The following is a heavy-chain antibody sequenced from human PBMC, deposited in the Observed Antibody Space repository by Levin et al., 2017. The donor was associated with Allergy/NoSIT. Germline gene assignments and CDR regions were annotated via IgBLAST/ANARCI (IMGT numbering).Heavy chain of an antibody. Sequence: ESGPTLVKPTQTLTLTCTFSGFSLSTSAVGVGWIRQPPGKALEWLAVIYWDNDKRYSPSLKSRLTITKDTSKNQVVLTMTNVDPVDTATYYCARRYSGYSLFDYWGQGTLVTVSS. CDR2: IYWDNDK. J-gene: IGHJ4*02. D-gene: IGHD5-12*01. V-gene: IGHV2-5*02. CDR1: GFSLSTSAVG. CDR3: ARRYSGYSLFDY.